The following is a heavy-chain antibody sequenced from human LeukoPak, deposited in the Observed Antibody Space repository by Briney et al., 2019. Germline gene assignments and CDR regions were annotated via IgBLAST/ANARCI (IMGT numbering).Heavy chain of an antibody. J-gene: IGHJ5*02. V-gene: IGHV1-18*01. D-gene: IGHD2-2*01. Sequence: ASVKVSCKASGYTFTSYGISWVRQAPGQGLEWMGWISAYNGNTNYAQDLQGRVTMTTDTSTNTAYMELRSLRSDDTAVYYCAREGYCSSTSCRKWFDPWGQGTLVTVSS. CDR2: ISAYNGNT. CDR1: GYTFTSYG. CDR3: AREGYCSSTSCRKWFDP.